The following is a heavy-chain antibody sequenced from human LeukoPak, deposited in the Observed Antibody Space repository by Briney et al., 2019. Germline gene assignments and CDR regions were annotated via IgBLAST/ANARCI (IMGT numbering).Heavy chain of an antibody. CDR2: ISSSSSTI. Sequence: GGSLRLSCSASGFTFSSYSMNWVRQAPGKGLEWISYISSSSSTIYYADSVKGRFTISRDNAKNSLYLQMNSLRAEDTAVYYCARGIWNDQYYWGQGTLVTVSS. CDR1: GFTFSSYS. CDR3: ARGIWNDQYY. J-gene: IGHJ4*02. V-gene: IGHV3-48*01. D-gene: IGHD1-1*01.